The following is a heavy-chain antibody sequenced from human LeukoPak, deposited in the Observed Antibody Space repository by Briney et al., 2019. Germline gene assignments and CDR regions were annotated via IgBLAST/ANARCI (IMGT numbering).Heavy chain of an antibody. Sequence: GASVKVSCKASGYTFTSYSISWVRQAPGQGLEWMGWISAYTGNTIYAQKVKGRVTMTTDTSTSTAYMELSSLRSEDTAVYYCASNRGTTVTTDYYYGMDVWGQGTTVTVSS. V-gene: IGHV1-18*01. D-gene: IGHD4-17*01. CDR3: ASNRGTTVTTDYYYGMDV. J-gene: IGHJ6*02. CDR1: GYTFTSYS. CDR2: ISAYTGNT.